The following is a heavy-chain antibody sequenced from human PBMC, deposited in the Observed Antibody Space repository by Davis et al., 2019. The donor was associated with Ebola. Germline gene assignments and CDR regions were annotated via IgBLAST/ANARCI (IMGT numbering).Heavy chain of an antibody. CDR2: IIPIFGTA. V-gene: IGHV1-69*13. J-gene: IGHJ6*02. Sequence: SVKVSCKASGGTFSSYAISWVRQAPGQGLEWMGGIIPIFGTANYAQKFQGRVTITADESTSTAYMELSSLRSEDTAVYYCARDYPTRGEYSSSWYGGRYYYGMDVWGQGTTVTVSS. CDR3: ARDYPTRGEYSSSWYGGRYYYGMDV. D-gene: IGHD6-13*01. CDR1: GGTFSSYA.